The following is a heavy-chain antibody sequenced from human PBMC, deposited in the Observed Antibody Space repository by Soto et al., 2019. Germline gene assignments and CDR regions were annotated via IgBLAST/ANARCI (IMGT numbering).Heavy chain of an antibody. CDR1: GFTFSSYA. CDR2: ISYDGSNK. CDR3: ARGFPVDIVATWVLDY. J-gene: IGHJ4*02. V-gene: IGHV3-30-3*01. D-gene: IGHD5-12*01. Sequence: QVQLVESGGGAVQPGRSLRLSCAASGFTFSSYAMHWVRQAPGKGLEWVAVISYDGSNKYYADSVKGRFTISRDNSKNTLYLQMNSLRAEDTAVYYCARGFPVDIVATWVLDYWGQGTLVTVSS.